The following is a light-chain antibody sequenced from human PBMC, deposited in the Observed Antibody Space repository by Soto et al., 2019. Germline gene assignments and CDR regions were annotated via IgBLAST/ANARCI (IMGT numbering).Light chain of an antibody. J-gene: IGKJ1*01. Sequence: DIQMTQSPSTLSGSVGDRVTITCRASQTISSWLDWYQQKPGKAPKLLIYKASTLKSGVPSRFSGSGSGTEFTLTISSLQPDEFATYYCQHYNSYSEAFGQGTKVELK. CDR3: QHYNSYSEA. V-gene: IGKV1-5*03. CDR1: QTISSW. CDR2: KAS.